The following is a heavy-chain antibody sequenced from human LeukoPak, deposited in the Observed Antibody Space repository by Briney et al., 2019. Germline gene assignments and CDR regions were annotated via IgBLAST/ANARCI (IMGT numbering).Heavy chain of an antibody. CDR3: ARVGVGGDYFDY. CDR1: GFTFSSYA. V-gene: IGHV3-30-3*01. Sequence: GRSLRLSCAASGFTFSSYAMHWVRQAPGKGLEWVAVISYDGSNKYYADSVKGRFTISRDNSKNTLYLQMNSLRAEDTAVYYCARVGVGGDYFDYWGQGTLVTVSS. CDR2: ISYDGSNK. J-gene: IGHJ4*02. D-gene: IGHD2-15*01.